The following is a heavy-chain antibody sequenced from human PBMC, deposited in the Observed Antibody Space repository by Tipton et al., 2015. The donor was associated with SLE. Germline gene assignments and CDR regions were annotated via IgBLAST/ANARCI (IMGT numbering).Heavy chain of an antibody. Sequence: TLSLTCTVSGGSISSSSYYWGWIRQPPGKGLEWIGNIYYTGNTFYNPSLKSRVTISADTPKNQFSLKLSSVTAADTAVYYCARDEYRYDGTGYHLLGHFDYWGQGTVVTVSS. D-gene: IGHD3-22*01. CDR2: IYYTGNT. J-gene: IGHJ4*02. V-gene: IGHV4-39*07. CDR1: GGSISSSSYY. CDR3: ARDEYRYDGTGYHLLGHFDY.